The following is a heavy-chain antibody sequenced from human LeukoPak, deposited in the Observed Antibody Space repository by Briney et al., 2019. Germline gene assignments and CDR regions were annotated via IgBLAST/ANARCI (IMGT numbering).Heavy chain of an antibody. CDR3: ARTGRTGLFDI. D-gene: IGHD1-1*01. CDR2: IIPIFGTA. CDR1: GGTFSSYA. J-gene: IGHJ3*02. V-gene: IGHV1-69*13. Sequence: EASVKVSCTASGGTFSSYAISWVRQAPGQGLEWMGGIIPIFGTANYAQKFQGRVTITADESTSTAYMELSSLRSEDTAVYYCARTGRTGLFDIWGQGTMVTVSS.